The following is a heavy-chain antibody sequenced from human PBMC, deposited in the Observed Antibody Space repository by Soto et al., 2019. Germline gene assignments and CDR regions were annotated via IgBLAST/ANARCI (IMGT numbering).Heavy chain of an antibody. CDR1: GFTFSSYA. J-gene: IGHJ6*02. CDR3: ARGHHSKDV. V-gene: IGHV3-48*04. Sequence: GGSLRLSCAASGFTFSSYAMSWVRQAPGKGLEYISYINPSGTSTYYADSVKGRFTISXXXAXXXLXLXXNSXRPEDAALYYCARGHHSKDVWGQGATVTVSS. CDR2: INPSGTST.